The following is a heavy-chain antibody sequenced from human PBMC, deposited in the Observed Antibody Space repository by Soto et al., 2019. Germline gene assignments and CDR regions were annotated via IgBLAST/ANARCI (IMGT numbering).Heavy chain of an antibody. D-gene: IGHD6-6*01. J-gene: IGHJ6*02. CDR1: GGVFSGYY. CDR3: ARGLSSSSRPYYYGMDV. V-gene: IGHV4-34*01. Sequence: ASGTLSVTRAVYGGVFSGYYWRRGPPPPGKGLEWIGEINHSGSTNYNPSLKSRVTISVDTSKNQFSLKLSSVTAADTAVYYCARGLSSSSRPYYYGMDVWGQGTTVTVS. CDR2: INHSGST.